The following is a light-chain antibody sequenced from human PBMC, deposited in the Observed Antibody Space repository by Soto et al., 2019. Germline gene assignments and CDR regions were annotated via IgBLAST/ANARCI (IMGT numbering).Light chain of an antibody. V-gene: IGKV3-20*01. CDR1: ESVGDNY. CDR2: GAS. J-gene: IGKJ4*01. Sequence: EIVLTQSPGTLSLSPGERATLSCRASESVGDNYLAWYQQRSGQAPRLVIYGASSRASAVPDRFSGSGSGADFTLTISRLEPEDFAVYYCQQYGSSPLTFGGGTKVDIK. CDR3: QQYGSSPLT.